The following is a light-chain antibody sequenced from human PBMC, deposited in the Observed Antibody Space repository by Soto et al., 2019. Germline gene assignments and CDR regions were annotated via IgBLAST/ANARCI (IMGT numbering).Light chain of an antibody. CDR2: DDS. Sequence: ELTQPPSVSVAPGQTARITCGGNDIGSKTVHWYQQKPRQAPVMVVYDDSARPSGIPERFSGSNSGNTATLTISRVEAGDEADFYCQVWDSTSDLLYVFGTGTKVTVL. CDR1: DIGSKT. CDR3: QVWDSTSDLLYV. V-gene: IGLV3-21*02. J-gene: IGLJ1*01.